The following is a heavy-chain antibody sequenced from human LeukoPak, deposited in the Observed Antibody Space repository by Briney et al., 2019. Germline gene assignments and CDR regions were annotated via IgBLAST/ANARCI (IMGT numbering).Heavy chain of an antibody. CDR1: GGSISSYY. J-gene: IGHJ5*02. Sequence: SETLSLTCTVSGGSISSYYWSWIRQTPGKGLEWIAYIHYSGSTNYNPSLKSRVTISVDTSKNQFSLKLSSVTAADTAVYYCARSPSSGWSFRFDPWGQGTLVTVSS. CDR2: IHYSGST. CDR3: ARSPSSGWSFRFDP. V-gene: IGHV4-59*13. D-gene: IGHD6-19*01.